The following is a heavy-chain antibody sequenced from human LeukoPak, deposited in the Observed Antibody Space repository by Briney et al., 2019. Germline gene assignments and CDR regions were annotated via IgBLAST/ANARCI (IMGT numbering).Heavy chain of an antibody. J-gene: IGHJ5*02. CDR3: ARDQQLYWFDP. V-gene: IGHV1-46*01. CDR1: GYTFTSYY. Sequence: ASVKVSCKASGYTFTSYYMHWVRQAPGQGLEWMGIINPSGGSTSYAQKFQGRVTMTRDMSTGTVYMELSSLRSEDTAVYYCARDQQLYWFDPWGQGTLVTVSS. CDR2: INPSGGST. D-gene: IGHD6-13*01.